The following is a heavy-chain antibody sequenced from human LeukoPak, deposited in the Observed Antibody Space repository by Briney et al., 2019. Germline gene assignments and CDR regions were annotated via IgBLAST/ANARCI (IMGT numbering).Heavy chain of an antibody. Sequence: SETLSLTCTVSGGSISSYYWSWIRQPPGKGLEWIGYIYYSGSTNYNPSLKSRVTIPVDTSKNQFSLKLSSVTAADTAVYYGARVSWSGYYNYYYGMDVWGQGTTVTVSS. CDR2: IYYSGST. CDR1: GGSISSYY. J-gene: IGHJ6*02. CDR3: ARVSWSGYYNYYYGMDV. D-gene: IGHD3-3*01. V-gene: IGHV4-59*01.